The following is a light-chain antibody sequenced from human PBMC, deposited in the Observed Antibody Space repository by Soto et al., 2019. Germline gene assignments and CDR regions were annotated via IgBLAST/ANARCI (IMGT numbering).Light chain of an antibody. V-gene: IGKV1-27*01. CDR1: QGISNY. Sequence: DIQMTQSPSYLSTSVGDRVTITCRASQGISNYLAWYQQKPEKVPKLLIYAASTLQSGVPARFSGSGSGTDFTLTISSLQPEDVATYYCQKYNSAPWTFGQGTKVEIK. CDR3: QKYNSAPWT. CDR2: AAS. J-gene: IGKJ1*01.